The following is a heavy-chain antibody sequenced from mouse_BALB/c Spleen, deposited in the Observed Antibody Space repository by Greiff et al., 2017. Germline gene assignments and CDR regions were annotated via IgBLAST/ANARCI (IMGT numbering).Heavy chain of an antibody. Sequence: VQLKESGGGLVQPGGSLRLSCATSGFTFTDYYMSWVRQPPGKALEWLGFIRNKANGYTTEYSASVKGRFTISRDNSQSILYLQMNTLRAEDSATYYCARDYDGYYLYAMDYWGQGTSVTVSS. D-gene: IGHD2-3*01. CDR3: ARDYDGYYLYAMDY. V-gene: IGHV7-3*02. CDR1: GFTFTDYY. J-gene: IGHJ4*01. CDR2: IRNKANGYTT.